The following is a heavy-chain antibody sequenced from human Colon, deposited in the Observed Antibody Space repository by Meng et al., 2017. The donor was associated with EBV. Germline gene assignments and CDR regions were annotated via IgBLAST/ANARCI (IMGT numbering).Heavy chain of an antibody. CDR1: GGSISPSGYY. V-gene: IGHV4-39*01. Sequence: GAGPGPAKPPEALSLTCSFSGGSISPSGYYWGWIRQPPGKGLEWIGSIGHSGFSYYTPSLKSRVTVSIDTSRNQFSLWLTSVTAADTAVYYCVRSSGWVKTGFDPWGQGTLVTVSS. D-gene: IGHD6-19*01. J-gene: IGHJ5*02. CDR2: IGHSGFS. CDR3: VRSSGWVKTGFDP.